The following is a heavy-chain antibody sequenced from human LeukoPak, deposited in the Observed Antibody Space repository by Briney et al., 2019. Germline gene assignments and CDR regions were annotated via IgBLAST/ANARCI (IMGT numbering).Heavy chain of an antibody. CDR2: MKPNSGNT. CDR3: ATELRWKDH. J-gene: IGHJ4*02. D-gene: IGHD4-23*01. Sequence: ASVKVSCKASGYTFTNYDINWVRQATGQGLEWMGYMKPNSGNTGYAQKFQGRVTMTRDTSISTAYMELSSLRSEDTAVYYCATELRWKDHWGQGTLVTVSS. CDR1: GYTFTNYD. V-gene: IGHV1-8*01.